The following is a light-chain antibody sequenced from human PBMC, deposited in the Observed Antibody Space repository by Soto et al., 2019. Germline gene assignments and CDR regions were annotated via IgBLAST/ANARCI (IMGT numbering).Light chain of an antibody. Sequence: QSALTQPRSVSGSPGQSVTISCTGTRSDVGDYDYVSWYQQHPGKAPKLMISDVSKRPSGVPDRFSGSKSGNTASLTISGLQPEDEADYYCCSYTASYSSVVFGGGTQLTVL. CDR3: CSYTASYSSVV. CDR2: DVS. V-gene: IGLV2-11*01. CDR1: RSDVGDYDY. J-gene: IGLJ2*01.